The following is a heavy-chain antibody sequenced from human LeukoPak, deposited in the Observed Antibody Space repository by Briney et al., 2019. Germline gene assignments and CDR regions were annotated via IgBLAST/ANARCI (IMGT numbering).Heavy chain of an antibody. Sequence: GGSLRLSCEVSGFTFSSYAMHWVREAPGKGLEWVAVISSDGSKKDYADSVKGRFTISRDNSKNTLYLQMNSLRAEDTAVYYCARGAHKRDDYGGFFDYWGQGTLVTVSS. D-gene: IGHD4-23*01. CDR1: GFTFSSYA. CDR2: ISSDGSKK. CDR3: ARGAHKRDDYGGFFDY. J-gene: IGHJ4*02. V-gene: IGHV3-30*04.